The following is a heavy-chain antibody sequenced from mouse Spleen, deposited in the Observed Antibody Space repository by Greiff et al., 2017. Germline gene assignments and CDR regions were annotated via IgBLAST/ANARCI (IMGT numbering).Heavy chain of an antibody. CDR3: AKAGAYYYAMDY. D-gene: IGHD3-1*01. V-gene: IGHV1-74*01. J-gene: IGHJ4*01. CDR1: GYTFTSYW. CDR2: LHPSDSDT. Sequence: QVQLQQPGAELVKPGASVKVSCKASGYTFTSYWMHWVKQRPGQGLEWIGRLHPSDSDTNYNQKFTGKATLTVAKSSSTAYMQLSRLTSEDSAVYYWAKAGAYYYAMDYWGQGTSGTVSS.